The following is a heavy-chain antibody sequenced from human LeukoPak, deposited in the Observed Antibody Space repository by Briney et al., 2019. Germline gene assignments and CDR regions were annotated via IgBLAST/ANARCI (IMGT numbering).Heavy chain of an antibody. D-gene: IGHD2-8*01. CDR2: IYYTGSNP. CDR1: GGSMSSYF. V-gene: IGHV4-59*01. CDR3: SRENGAFSPFGY. Sequence: ETLSLTCTVSGGSMSSYFWSWIRQPPGKGLEGIASIYYTGSNPNFNPSLKSRVTISVDTSKNQFSLKLTSVTAADTAVYYCSRENGAFSPFGYWGQGTLVTVPS. J-gene: IGHJ4*02.